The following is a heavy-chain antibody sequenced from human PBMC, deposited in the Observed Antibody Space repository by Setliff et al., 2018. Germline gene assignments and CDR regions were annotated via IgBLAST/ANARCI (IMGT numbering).Heavy chain of an antibody. J-gene: IGHJ6*03. Sequence: GASVKVSCKATGGTFRNYGISWVRQAPGQGLEWMGGTIPMFGTTNYAQKFQGRVTIITDESTSTAYMELSSLRSEDTAVYYCARLALTGYDSSGYYYALEYYYYMDVWGKGTTVTVSS. CDR1: GGTFRNYG. V-gene: IGHV1-69*05. D-gene: IGHD3-22*01. CDR3: ARLALTGYDSSGYYYALEYYYYMDV. CDR2: TIPMFGTT.